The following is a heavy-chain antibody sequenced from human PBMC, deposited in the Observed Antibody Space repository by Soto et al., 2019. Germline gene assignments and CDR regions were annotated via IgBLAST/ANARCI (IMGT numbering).Heavy chain of an antibody. J-gene: IGHJ3*02. CDR2: IKYDGSEK. CDR1: GFTFGSYW. V-gene: IGHV3-7*01. D-gene: IGHD3-10*01. Sequence: GGSLRLSCAASGFTFGSYWMSWVRQAPGKGLEWVANIKYDGSEKNYVDSVKGRFSISRDNAANSHHLQMNSLRAEDTAVYFCAKYGSGSFGAYAFDIWGQGTMVTVSS. CDR3: AKYGSGSFGAYAFDI.